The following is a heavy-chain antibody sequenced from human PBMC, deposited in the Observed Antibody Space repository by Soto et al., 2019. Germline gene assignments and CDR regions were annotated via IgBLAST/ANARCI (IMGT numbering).Heavy chain of an antibody. CDR3: VYYKGSSWTEIDY. CDR1: GFTFSSYS. J-gene: IGHJ4*02. D-gene: IGHD3-10*01. V-gene: IGHV3-48*01. Sequence: PGGSLRLSCAASGFTFSSYSMNWVRQAPGKGLEWVSYISSSSSTIYYADSVKGRFTISRDNSKNSLYLQMNSLRAEDTAVYYCVYYKGSSWTEIDYCGQGNLVTISS. CDR2: ISSSSSTI.